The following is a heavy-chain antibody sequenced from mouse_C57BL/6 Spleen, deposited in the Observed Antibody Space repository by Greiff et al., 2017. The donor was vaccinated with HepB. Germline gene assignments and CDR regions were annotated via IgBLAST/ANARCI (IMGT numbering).Heavy chain of an antibody. CDR3: ARWGYGSSYFDY. CDR2: IYPGSGST. J-gene: IGHJ2*01. D-gene: IGHD1-1*01. CDR1: GYTFTSYW. Sequence: QVQLQQPGAELVKPGASVKMSCKASGYTFTSYWITWVKQRPGQGLEWIGDIYPGSGSTNYNEKFKSKATLTVDTSSSTAYMQLSILTSEDSAVYYCARWGYGSSYFDYWGQGTTLTVSS. V-gene: IGHV1-55*01.